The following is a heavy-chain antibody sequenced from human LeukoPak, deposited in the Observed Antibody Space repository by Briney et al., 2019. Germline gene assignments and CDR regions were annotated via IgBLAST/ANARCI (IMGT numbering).Heavy chain of an antibody. Sequence: SETLSLTCTVSGGSISSYYWSWIRQPPGKGLEWIGYIYYSGSTNYNPSLKSRVTISVDTSKNQFSLKLSSVTAADTAVYYCARDYGDYLFDYWGQGTLVTVSS. CDR3: ARDYGDYLFDY. D-gene: IGHD4-17*01. CDR2: IYYSGST. V-gene: IGHV4-59*01. J-gene: IGHJ4*02. CDR1: GGSISSYY.